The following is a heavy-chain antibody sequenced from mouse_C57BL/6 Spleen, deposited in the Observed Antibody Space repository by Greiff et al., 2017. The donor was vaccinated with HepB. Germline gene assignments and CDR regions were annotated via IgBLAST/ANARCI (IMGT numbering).Heavy chain of an antibody. CDR1: GYTFTSYW. CDR2: IDPSDSYT. V-gene: IGHV1-50*01. D-gene: IGHD2-2*01. J-gene: IGHJ4*01. Sequence: QVQLQQSGAELVKPGASVKLSCKASGYTFTSYWMQWVKQRPGQGLEWIGEIDPSDSYTNYNQKFKGKATLTVDTSSSTAYMQLSSLTSEDSAVYYCARAVTPYYAMDYWGQGTSVTVSS. CDR3: ARAVTPYYAMDY.